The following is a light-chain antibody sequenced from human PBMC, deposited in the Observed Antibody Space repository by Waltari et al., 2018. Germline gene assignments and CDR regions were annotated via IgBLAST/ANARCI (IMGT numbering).Light chain of an antibody. CDR3: SSYLSTNTEV. V-gene: IGLV2-14*03. J-gene: IGLJ2*01. CDR2: DVH. Sequence: QSALTQPASVSGSPGQSIAISCTGTSRDVGSSDYFPWYQQHPGKAPNLVIFDVHYRPLGVSNRFSGSKSGNTASLTISGLQPEDEADYYCSSYLSTNTEVFGGGTKVTVL. CDR1: SRDVGSSDY.